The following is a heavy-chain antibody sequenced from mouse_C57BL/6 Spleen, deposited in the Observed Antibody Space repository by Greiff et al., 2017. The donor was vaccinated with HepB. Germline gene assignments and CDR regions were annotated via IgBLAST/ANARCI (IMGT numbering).Heavy chain of an antibody. V-gene: IGHV1-61*01. CDR2: IYHSDSET. CDR1: GYTFTSYW. CDR3: ARSGGY. D-gene: IGHD3-1*01. Sequence: QVQLQQPGAELVRPGSSVKLSCKASGYTFTSYWMDWVKQRPGQGLEWIGNIYHSDSETHYNQKFKDKATLTVDKSSSTAYMQLSSLTSEDSAVYYCARSGGYWGQGTTLTVSS. J-gene: IGHJ2*01.